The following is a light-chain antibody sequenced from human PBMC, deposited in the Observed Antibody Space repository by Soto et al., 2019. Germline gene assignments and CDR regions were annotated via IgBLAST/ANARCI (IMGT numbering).Light chain of an antibody. CDR3: CSYAGSSTVV. CDR1: SSDVGSYNL. CDR2: EGS. J-gene: IGLJ2*01. V-gene: IGLV2-23*01. Sequence: ALTQPASVSGSPGQSITISCTGTSSDVGSYNLVSWYQQHPGKAPKLMIYEGSKRPSGVSNRVSGSKSGNTASLTISGLLAEDEADYYCCSYAGSSTVVFGGGTKLTVL.